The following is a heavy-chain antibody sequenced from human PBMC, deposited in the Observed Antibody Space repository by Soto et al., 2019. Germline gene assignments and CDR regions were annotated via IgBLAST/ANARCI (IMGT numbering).Heavy chain of an antibody. CDR2: VYYTGST. V-gene: IGHV4-59*01. J-gene: IGHJ4*02. CDR1: GDSMSGYY. D-gene: IGHD7-27*01. Sequence: PSETLSLTCSVSGDSMSGYYWTWFRQPPGKGLEWVGYVYYTGSTNYNPSLKSRVTVSVDTSKNQFSLILSSVTAADTAVYYCARITRSPNSGYFDYWGQGALVTV. CDR3: ARITRSPNSGYFDY.